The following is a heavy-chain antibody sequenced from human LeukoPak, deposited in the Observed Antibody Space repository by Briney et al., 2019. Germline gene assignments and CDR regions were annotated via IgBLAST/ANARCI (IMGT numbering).Heavy chain of an antibody. CDR3: ARDREVAGAVAGSLFDY. CDR1: GYTLTELS. J-gene: IGHJ4*02. V-gene: IGHV1-24*01. Sequence: ASVKVSCKVSGYTLTELSMHWVRQAPGKGLEWMGGFDPEDGETIYAQKFQGRVTMTEDTSTDTAYMELRSLRSDDTAVYYCARDREVAGAVAGSLFDYWGQGTLVTVSS. CDR2: FDPEDGET. D-gene: IGHD6-19*01.